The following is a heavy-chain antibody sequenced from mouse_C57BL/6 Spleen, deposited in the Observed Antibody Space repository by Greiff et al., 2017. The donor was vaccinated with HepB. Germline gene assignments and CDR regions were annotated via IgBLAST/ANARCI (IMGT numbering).Heavy chain of an antibody. Sequence: VQLQQSGPELVKPGASVKISCKASGYSFTDYNMNWVKQSNGKSLEWIGVINPNYGTTSYNQKFKGKATLTVDQSSSTAYMQLNSLTSEDSAVYYCARKGIYYDYDGGDAMDYWGQGTSVTVSS. CDR2: INPNYGTT. CDR1: GYSFTDYN. V-gene: IGHV1-39*01. D-gene: IGHD2-4*01. J-gene: IGHJ4*01. CDR3: ARKGIYYDYDGGDAMDY.